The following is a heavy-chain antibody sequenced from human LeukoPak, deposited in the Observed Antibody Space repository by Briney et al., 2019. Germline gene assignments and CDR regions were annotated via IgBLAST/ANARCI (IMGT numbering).Heavy chain of an antibody. V-gene: IGHV3-23*01. CDR2: ISGSGGST. J-gene: IGHJ4*02. CDR3: AKGGMVATYYFDY. CDR1: GFTFSSYA. Sequence: TGGSLRLSCAASGFTFSSYAMSWVRQAPGKGLEWVSAISGSGGSTYYADSVKGRFTISRDNSKNTLYLQMNSLRAEDTAVYYCAKGGMVATYYFDYWGQGTLVTVSS. D-gene: IGHD5-12*01.